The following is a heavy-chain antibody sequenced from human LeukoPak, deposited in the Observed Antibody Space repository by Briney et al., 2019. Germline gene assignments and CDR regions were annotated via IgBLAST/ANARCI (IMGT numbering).Heavy chain of an antibody. CDR3: AKAYSSGWYSENDY. Sequence: GGSLRLSCAASGFTFSSYAMSWVRQAPGKGLDWVSAISGSGGSTYYADSVKGRFTISRDNSKNTLYLQMNSLRAEDTAEYYCAKAYSSGWYSENDYWGQGTLVTVSS. CDR2: ISGSGGST. J-gene: IGHJ4*02. CDR1: GFTFSSYA. D-gene: IGHD6-19*01. V-gene: IGHV3-23*01.